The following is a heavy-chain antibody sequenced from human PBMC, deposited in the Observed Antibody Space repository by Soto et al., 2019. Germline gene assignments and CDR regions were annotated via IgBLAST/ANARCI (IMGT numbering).Heavy chain of an antibody. Sequence: SETLSLTCAVYGGSFSGYYWSWIRQPPGKGLEWIGEINHSGSTNYNPSLKSRVTISVDTSKNQFSLKLSSVTAADTAVYYCASYCSGGSCYSVSLWGQGTLVTVSS. D-gene: IGHD2-15*01. CDR2: INHSGST. CDR1: GGSFSGYY. CDR3: ASYCSGGSCYSVSL. V-gene: IGHV4-34*01. J-gene: IGHJ4*02.